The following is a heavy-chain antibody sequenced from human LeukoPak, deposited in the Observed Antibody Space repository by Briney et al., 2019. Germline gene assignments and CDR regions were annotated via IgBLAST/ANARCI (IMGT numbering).Heavy chain of an antibody. D-gene: IGHD3-10*01. V-gene: IGHV4-39*01. Sequence: KPSETLSLTCTVSGGSISSSSYYWGWIRQPPGKGLEWIGSIYYSGSTYYNPSLKSRITISVDTSKNQFSLKLSSVTAADTAVYYCARHPHYGSGSYRNYNWFDPWGQGTLVTVSS. J-gene: IGHJ5*02. CDR1: GGSISSSSYY. CDR2: IYYSGST. CDR3: ARHPHYGSGSYRNYNWFDP.